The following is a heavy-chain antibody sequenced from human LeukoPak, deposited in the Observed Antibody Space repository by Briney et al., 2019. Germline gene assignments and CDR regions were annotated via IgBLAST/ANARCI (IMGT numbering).Heavy chain of an antibody. CDR3: ARDSAVNYFDY. CDR1: GGSFSGYY. V-gene: IGHV4-4*07. CDR2: IYTSGST. D-gene: IGHD4-17*01. J-gene: IGHJ4*02. Sequence: SETLSLTCAVYGGSFSGYYWTWIRQPAGKGLEWIGRIYTSGSTNYNPSLKSRVTISLDTSKNQFSLKLSSVTAADTAVYYCARDSAVNYFDYWGQGTLVTVSS.